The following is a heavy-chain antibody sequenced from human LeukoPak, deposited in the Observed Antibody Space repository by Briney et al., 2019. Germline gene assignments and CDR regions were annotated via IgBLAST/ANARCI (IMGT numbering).Heavy chain of an antibody. J-gene: IGHJ4*02. CDR3: AKEETWIQLWYKGYYFDY. D-gene: IGHD5-18*01. V-gene: IGHV3-30*02. CDR2: IRFDGSNK. CDR1: GFTFSRYG. Sequence: GGSLRLSCAASGFTFSRYGMHWVRQAPGKGLEWVAFIRFDGSNKYYADSVNGRFTISRDNSKNTLYLRMNSLRAEDTAVYYCAKEETWIQLWYKGYYFDYWGQGTLVTVSS.